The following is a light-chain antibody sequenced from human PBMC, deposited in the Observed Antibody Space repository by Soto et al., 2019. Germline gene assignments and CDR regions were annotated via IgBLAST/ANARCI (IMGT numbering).Light chain of an antibody. V-gene: IGKV3-20*01. Sequence: EIVLTQSPGTLSLSPGESATLSCRASQSVSSSSYLAWYQQKPGQAPRLLIYGASSRATVIPDRFSGSGSGTDFTLTIGRLEPEDSAVYYCQEYGSSRTFGQGTKVEIK. CDR1: QSVSSSSY. J-gene: IGKJ1*01. CDR3: QEYGSSRT. CDR2: GAS.